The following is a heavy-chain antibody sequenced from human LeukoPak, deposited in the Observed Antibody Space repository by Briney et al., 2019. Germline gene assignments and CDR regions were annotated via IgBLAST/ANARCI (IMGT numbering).Heavy chain of an antibody. CDR2: IYYSGST. Sequence: SETLSLTCTVSGGSISSGDYYWSWIRQPPGMGLEWIGYIYYSGSTYYNPSLKSRVTISVDTSKNQFSLKLSSVTAADTAVYYCARDRSGSYLDYWGQGTLVTVSS. D-gene: IGHD1-26*01. CDR1: GGSISSGDYY. J-gene: IGHJ4*02. V-gene: IGHV4-30-4*08. CDR3: ARDRSGSYLDY.